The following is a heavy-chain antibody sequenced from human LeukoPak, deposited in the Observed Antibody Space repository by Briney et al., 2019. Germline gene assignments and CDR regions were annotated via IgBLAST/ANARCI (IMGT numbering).Heavy chain of an antibody. CDR3: ASGNYCDSSGYYVS. V-gene: IGHV1-69*05. CDR2: IIPIFGTA. CDR1: GGTFSSYA. Sequence: GASVKVSCKASGGTFSSYAISWVRQAPGQGLEWMGGIIPIFGTANYAQKFQGRVTITTDESTSTAYMELSSLRSEDTAVYYCASGNYCDSSGYYVSWGQGTLVTVSS. D-gene: IGHD3-22*01. J-gene: IGHJ5*02.